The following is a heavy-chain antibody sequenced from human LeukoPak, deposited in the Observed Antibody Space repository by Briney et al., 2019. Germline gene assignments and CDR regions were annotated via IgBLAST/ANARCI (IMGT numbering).Heavy chain of an antibody. J-gene: IGHJ4*02. CDR1: GYTFTGYY. Sequence: ASVKVSCKASGYTFTGYYMHWVRQAPGQGLEWMGWINPNSGGTNYAQKFQGRVTMTRDTSISTAYMELSRLRSDDTAVYYCARVSDYVWGSYRPFDYWGQGTLVTVSS. CDR2: INPNSGGT. D-gene: IGHD3-16*02. V-gene: IGHV1-2*02. CDR3: ARVSDYVWGSYRPFDY.